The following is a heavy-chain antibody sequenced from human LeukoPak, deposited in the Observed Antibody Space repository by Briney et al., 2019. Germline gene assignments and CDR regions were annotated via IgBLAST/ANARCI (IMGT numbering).Heavy chain of an antibody. J-gene: IGHJ4*02. Sequence: GRSLRLSCAASGFTFSSYAMHWVRQAPGKGLEWVAVISYDGSNKYYADSVKGRFTISRDNSKYTLYLQMNSLRAEDTAVYYCARDHYDSSGYQSHWGQGTLVTVSS. CDR1: GFTFSSYA. D-gene: IGHD3-22*01. CDR2: ISYDGSNK. V-gene: IGHV3-30-3*01. CDR3: ARDHYDSSGYQSH.